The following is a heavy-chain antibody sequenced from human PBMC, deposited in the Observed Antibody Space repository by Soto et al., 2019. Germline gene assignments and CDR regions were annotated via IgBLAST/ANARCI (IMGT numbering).Heavy chain of an antibody. CDR3: ARLPTGYPNWFDP. CDR2: IHYRGDT. J-gene: IGHJ5*02. D-gene: IGHD3-9*01. CDR1: GASISTNHHN. Sequence: PSQTRSFPCTASGASISTNHHNWAWVRQPPGKGLEWMGNIHYRGDTYFNPSLGSRLSMSVDTSKNQFSLQLTSVTAADTAVYYCARLPTGYPNWFDPGGPGTLVTVSS. V-gene: IGHV4-39*01.